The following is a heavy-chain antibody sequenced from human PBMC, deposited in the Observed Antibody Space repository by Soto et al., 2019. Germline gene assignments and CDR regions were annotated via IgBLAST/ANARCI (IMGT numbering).Heavy chain of an antibody. V-gene: IGHV4-59*05. Sequence: SETLSLTCSVSGGSISSYYWGWIRQPPGKGLEWIGSISYSGSTYYNPSLKSRVTISVDTSKNQFSLRLSSVTAADTAVYYCARLVDTAMFSWGQGTLVTVSS. CDR1: GGSISSYY. CDR3: ARLVDTAMFS. CDR2: ISYSGST. D-gene: IGHD5-18*01. J-gene: IGHJ5*02.